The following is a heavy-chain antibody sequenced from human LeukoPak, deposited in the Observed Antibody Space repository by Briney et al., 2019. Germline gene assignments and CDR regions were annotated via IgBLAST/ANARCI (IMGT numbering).Heavy chain of an antibody. CDR1: GGSISSYY. CDR2: IYYSGST. Sequence: PSETLSLTCTVSGGSISSYYWSWIRQPPGKGLEWIGYIYYSGSTNYNPSLKSRVTISGDTSKNQFSLKLSSVAAADTAVYYCAPTYSYTSGGYDYWGQGTQVTVSS. V-gene: IGHV4-59*08. CDR3: APTYSYTSGGYDY. D-gene: IGHD5-18*01. J-gene: IGHJ4*02.